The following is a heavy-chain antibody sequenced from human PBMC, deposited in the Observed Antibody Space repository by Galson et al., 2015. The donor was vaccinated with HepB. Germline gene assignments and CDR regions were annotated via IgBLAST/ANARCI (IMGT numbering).Heavy chain of an antibody. D-gene: IGHD5-12*01. CDR2: ISGYNDNT. Sequence: SVKVSCKASGYTFTNYGINWVRQAPGQGLEWMGWISGYNDNTNFAQKFQGRVSMTTDTSTSTAFMELRSLRSDDTAVYYCARSGYGSVDYYYYYMDVWGKGTTVTVSS. J-gene: IGHJ6*03. V-gene: IGHV1-18*04. CDR3: ARSGYGSVDYYYYYMDV. CDR1: GYTFTNYG.